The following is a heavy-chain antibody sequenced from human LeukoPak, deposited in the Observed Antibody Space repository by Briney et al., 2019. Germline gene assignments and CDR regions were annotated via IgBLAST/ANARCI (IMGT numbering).Heavy chain of an antibody. Sequence: ASVKVSCKASGYTFTSYGISWVRQAPGQGLEWMGWISAYNGNTNYAQKLQGRVTMTTDTSTSTAYMELRSLRSDDTAVYYCARASYCSSTSCYFPKYNWFDPWGQGTLVTVSS. V-gene: IGHV1-18*01. CDR3: ARASYCSSTSCYFPKYNWFDP. CDR2: ISAYNGNT. CDR1: GYTFTSYG. D-gene: IGHD2-2*01. J-gene: IGHJ5*02.